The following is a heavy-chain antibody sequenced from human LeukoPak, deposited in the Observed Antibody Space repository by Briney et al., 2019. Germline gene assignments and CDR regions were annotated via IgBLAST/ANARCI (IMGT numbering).Heavy chain of an antibody. CDR1: GGSISSSSYY. D-gene: IGHD2-21*01. V-gene: IGHV4-39*01. CDR3: ARHKGTEVAIPPLLDH. CDR2: VYYSGST. J-gene: IGHJ4*02. Sequence: PSETLSLTCTVSGGSISSSSYYWGWIRQPPGKGLEWIGNVYYSGSTYYNPSLKSRVTISVDTSKNLFSLKLSSVTAAETAVYYCARHKGTEVAIPPLLDHWGQGTLVTVSS.